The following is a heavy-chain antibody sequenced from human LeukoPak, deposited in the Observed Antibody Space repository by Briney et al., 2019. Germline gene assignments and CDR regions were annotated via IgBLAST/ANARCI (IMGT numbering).Heavy chain of an antibody. J-gene: IGHJ3*02. CDR3: ARHDRGGLDAFDI. CDR2: INYSGIT. V-gene: IGHV4-39*01. CDR1: GFAFSSYAMH. Sequence: GPLRLSCAASGFAFSSYAMHWVRQPPGKGLEWIGSINYSGITYYNPSLKSRVTKSVDTSKNQFSLNLNSVTAADTAVYYCARHDRGGLDAFDIWGQGTMVTVFS. D-gene: IGHD3-16*01.